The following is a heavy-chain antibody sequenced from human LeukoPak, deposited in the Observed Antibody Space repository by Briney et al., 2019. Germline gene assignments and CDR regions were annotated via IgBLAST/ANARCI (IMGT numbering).Heavy chain of an antibody. CDR3: AKDVGKWESLHFFDY. CDR2: ISGSGAST. J-gene: IGHJ4*02. D-gene: IGHD1-26*01. V-gene: IGHV3-23*01. Sequence: GGSLRLSCLTSGFTFSTNAMSWVRQAPGKGLERISGISGSGASTYYADSVTGRFTISRDNSRNTLYLQMNSLRGDDTAVYYCAKDVGKWESLHFFDYWGQGTLVTVSS. CDR1: GFTFSTNA.